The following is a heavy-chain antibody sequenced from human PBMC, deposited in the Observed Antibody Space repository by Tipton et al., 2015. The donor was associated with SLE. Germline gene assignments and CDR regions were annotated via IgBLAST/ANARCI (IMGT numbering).Heavy chain of an antibody. V-gene: IGHV4-31*03. D-gene: IGHD6-13*01. J-gene: IGHJ2*01. CDR3: ARRPGYSSSWYDWYFDL. CDR2: IYYSGST. Sequence: TLSLTCTVSGDSISSGDYYWSWIRQHPGKGLEWLGYIYYSGSTYYNPSLKSRVTISVDTSKNQFSLKLSSVTAADTAVYYCARRPGYSSSWYDWYFDLWGRGTLVTVSS. CDR1: GDSISSGDYY.